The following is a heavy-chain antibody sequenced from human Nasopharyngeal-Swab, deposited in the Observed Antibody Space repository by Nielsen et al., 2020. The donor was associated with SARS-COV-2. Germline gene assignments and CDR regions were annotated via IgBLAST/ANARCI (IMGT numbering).Heavy chain of an antibody. Sequence: GESLKISCAASGFTFSSYSMNWIRQAPGKGLERISYISSTTYTTYYVDSVKGRFTISRDNAKNSLYLQMNSLRAEDTAVYYCASCSTSCSNDAFDIWGQGTMVTVSS. CDR3: ASCSTSCSNDAFDI. CDR2: ISSTTYTT. J-gene: IGHJ3*02. V-gene: IGHV3-48*01. CDR1: GFTFSSYS. D-gene: IGHD2-2*01.